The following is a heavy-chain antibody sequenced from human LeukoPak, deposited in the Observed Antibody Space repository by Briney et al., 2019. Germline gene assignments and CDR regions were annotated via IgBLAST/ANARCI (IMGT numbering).Heavy chain of an antibody. CDR3: AKASSTYSFGYPDAFDL. CDR2: IRYDGSEK. Sequence: GGSLTLSCAAAGFNFNRYAMHWVRQAPGRGLEWVTFIRYDGSEKYYVDSVKGRFTISRDNFKSSLYLQMSSLREEDTARYYCAKASSTYSFGYPDAFDLWGQGTMVIVSS. CDR1: GFNFNRYA. D-gene: IGHD5-18*01. V-gene: IGHV3-30*02. J-gene: IGHJ3*01.